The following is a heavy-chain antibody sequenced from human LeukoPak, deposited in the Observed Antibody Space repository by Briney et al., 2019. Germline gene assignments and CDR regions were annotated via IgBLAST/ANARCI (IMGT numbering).Heavy chain of an antibody. CDR1: GFTFSSYS. D-gene: IGHD2-2*01. J-gene: IGHJ3*02. Sequence: PGGSLRLSCAASGFTFSSYSMNWVRQAPGKGLEWVSSISSSSSYIYYADSVKGRFTISRGNAKNSLYLQMNSLRAEDTAVYYCARDRYQLHAFDIWGQGTMVTVSS. CDR3: ARDRYQLHAFDI. V-gene: IGHV3-21*01. CDR2: ISSSSSYI.